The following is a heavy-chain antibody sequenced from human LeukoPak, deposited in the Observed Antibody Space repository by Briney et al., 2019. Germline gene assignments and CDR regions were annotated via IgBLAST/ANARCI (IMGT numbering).Heavy chain of an antibody. CDR3: ARMGCSSTTCQNWFDP. D-gene: IGHD2-2*01. J-gene: IGHJ5*02. Sequence: SVKVSCKTSGGTLSSYAVSWVRQAPGQGLEWMGRVIPLLGLVNYSQKFQGRVTITADKSATTAYMELSSLRSEDTALYYCARMGCSSTTCQNWFDPWGQGTLVTVSS. CDR1: GGTLSSYA. CDR2: VIPLLGLV. V-gene: IGHV1-69*04.